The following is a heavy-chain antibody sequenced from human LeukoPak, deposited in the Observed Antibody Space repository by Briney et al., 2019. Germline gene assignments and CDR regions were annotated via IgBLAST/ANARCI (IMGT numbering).Heavy chain of an antibody. CDR1: GGSISSSSYY. Sequence: PSETLSLTCTVSGGSISSSSYYWGWIRQPPGKGLEWIGNIYTSGSTNYNPSLKSRVTMSVDTSKNQFSLKLSSVTAADTAVYYCARDVDRYYYYMDVWGKGTTVTVSS. V-gene: IGHV4-39*07. CDR2: IYTSGST. CDR3: ARDVDRYYYYMDV. J-gene: IGHJ6*03.